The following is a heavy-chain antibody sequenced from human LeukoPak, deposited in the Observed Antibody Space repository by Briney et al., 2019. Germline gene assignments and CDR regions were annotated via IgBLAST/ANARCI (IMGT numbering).Heavy chain of an antibody. CDR3: ARHDYGDCFDY. CDR1: GGSISSYY. CDR2: IYYSGST. Sequence: SETLSLTCTVSGGSISSYYWSWIRQPPGKGLEWIGFIYYSGSTNYSPSLKSRVTISVDTSKNQFSLKLSSVTAADTAVYYCARHDYGDCFDYWGQGTLVTVSS. V-gene: IGHV4-59*08. J-gene: IGHJ4*02. D-gene: IGHD4-17*01.